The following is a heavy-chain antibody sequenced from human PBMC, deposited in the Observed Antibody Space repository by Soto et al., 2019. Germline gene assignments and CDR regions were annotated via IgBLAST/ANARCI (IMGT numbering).Heavy chain of an antibody. J-gene: IGHJ5*02. CDR1: GGSVSGYY. V-gene: IGHV4-34*01. Sequence: SETLSLTCAVYGGSVSGYYWSWIRQPPGKGLEWIGEINHSGSTNYNPSLKSRVTISVDTSKNQFSLKLSSVTAADTAVYYCARGLREQLVRWFDPWGQGTLVTVSS. CDR2: INHSGST. D-gene: IGHD6-6*01. CDR3: ARGLREQLVRWFDP.